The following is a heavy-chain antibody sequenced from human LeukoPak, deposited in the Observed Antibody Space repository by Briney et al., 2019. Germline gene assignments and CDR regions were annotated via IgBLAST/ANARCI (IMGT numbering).Heavy chain of an antibody. D-gene: IGHD3-10*01. Sequence: KPSETLSLTCTVSGGSISSGGYYWHWIRQHPGKGLEWIGNIYHSGTTYYNPSLKSRVTISVDTSKNQFSLKLSSVTAADTAVYYCARSPTVVRIVGGNFDYWGQGTLVTVSS. CDR3: ARSPTVVRIVGGNFDY. CDR2: IYHSGTT. CDR1: GGSISSGGYY. J-gene: IGHJ4*02. V-gene: IGHV4-31*03.